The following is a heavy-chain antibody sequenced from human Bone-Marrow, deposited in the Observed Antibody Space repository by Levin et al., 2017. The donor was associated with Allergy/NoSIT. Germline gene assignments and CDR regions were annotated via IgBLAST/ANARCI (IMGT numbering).Heavy chain of an antibody. CDR3: ARTPIASSGWTDPPDY. J-gene: IGHJ4*02. Sequence: SETLSLTCTVSGGSISSSSYYWGWIRQPPGTGLEWIGSIYYSGSTYYNPSLKSRVTISVDTSKNQFSLKLSSVTAADTAVYYCARTPIASSGWTDPPDYWGQGTLVTVSS. V-gene: IGHV4-39*01. CDR2: IYYSGST. CDR1: GGSISSSSYY. D-gene: IGHD6-19*01.